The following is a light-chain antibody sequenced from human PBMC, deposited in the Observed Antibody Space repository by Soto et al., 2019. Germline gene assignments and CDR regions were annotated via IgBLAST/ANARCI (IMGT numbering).Light chain of an antibody. J-gene: IGKJ1*01. CDR1: QGIRNE. CDR3: LQDYNYPRA. V-gene: IGKV1-6*01. CDR2: AAS. Sequence: AIQMTQSPSSLSASVGDRVTIACRATQGIRNELGWYQQKPGKAPKLLIYAASSLQSGVPSRFSGSASGTDFTLTISSLQPEDFATYYCLQDYNYPRAFGQGTKVDIK.